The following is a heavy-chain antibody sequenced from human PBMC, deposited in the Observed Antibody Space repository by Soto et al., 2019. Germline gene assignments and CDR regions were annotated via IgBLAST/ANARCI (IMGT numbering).Heavy chain of an antibody. J-gene: IGHJ6*02. D-gene: IGHD5-12*01. CDR3: AKSGYDYSYYYYGMDV. Sequence: EVQLLESGGGLVQPGGSLRLSCAASGFTFSSYAMSWVRQAPGKGLEWVSAISGSGGSTYYADSVKGRFTISRDNSKNTRDLQMNSLRAEDTAVYYCAKSGYDYSYYYYGMDVWGQGATVTVSS. CDR1: GFTFSSYA. CDR2: ISGSGGST. V-gene: IGHV3-23*01.